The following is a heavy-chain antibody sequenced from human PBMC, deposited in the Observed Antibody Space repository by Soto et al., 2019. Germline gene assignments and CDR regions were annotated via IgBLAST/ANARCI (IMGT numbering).Heavy chain of an antibody. D-gene: IGHD4-17*01. CDR3: ARVPYGDYGQVYYYYGMDV. CDR2: IIPIIGII. V-gene: IGHV1-69*02. CDR1: GGTFSTYT. Sequence: ASVKVSCKASGGTFSTYTITWVRQAPGQGLEWMGRIIPIIGIINYAQKFQGRVTMTRDTSTSTVYMELSSLRSEDTAVYYCARVPYGDYGQVYYYYGMDVWGQGTTVTVSS. J-gene: IGHJ6*02.